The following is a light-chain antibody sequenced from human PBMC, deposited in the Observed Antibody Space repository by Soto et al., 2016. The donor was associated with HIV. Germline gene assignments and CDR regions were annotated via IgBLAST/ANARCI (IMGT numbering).Light chain of an antibody. CDR1: NIGIKS. CDR3: QVWDSSSDQV. V-gene: IGLV3-21*03. Sequence: SYELTQPPSVSVAPGKTARIPCGGNNIGIKSVHWYQRKPGQAPVLVVYDDSDRPSGIPERFSGSNSANTATLTISRVEAGDEADYYCQVWDSSSDQVFGGGTKADRP. CDR2: DDS. J-gene: IGLJ3*02.